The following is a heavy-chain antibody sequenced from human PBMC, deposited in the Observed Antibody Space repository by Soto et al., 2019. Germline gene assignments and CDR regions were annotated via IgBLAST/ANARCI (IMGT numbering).Heavy chain of an antibody. CDR2: ISAYNGNT. CDR3: ARREVAPITMVRRVIITSPHYYYYYGMDV. V-gene: IGHV1-18*04. D-gene: IGHD3-10*01. CDR1: GYTFTSYG. J-gene: IGHJ6*02. Sequence: ASVKVSCKASGYTFTSYGISWVRQAPGRGLEWMGWISAYNGNTNYAQKLQGRVTMTTDTSTSTADMELRSLRSDDTAVYYCARREVAPITMVRRVIITSPHYYYYYGMDVWGQGTTVTVSS.